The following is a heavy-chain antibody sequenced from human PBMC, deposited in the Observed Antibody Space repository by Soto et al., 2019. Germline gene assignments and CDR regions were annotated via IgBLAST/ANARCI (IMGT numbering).Heavy chain of an antibody. CDR1: GFTFSSYA. CDR3: AREVTLVAAAAKDY. Sequence: QPGGSLRLSCAASGFTFSSYAMHWVRQAPGKGLEWVAVISYDGSNKYYADSVKGRFTISRDNSKNTLYLQMNSLRAEDTAVYYCAREVTLVAAAAKDYWGQGTLVTVSS. J-gene: IGHJ4*02. V-gene: IGHV3-30-3*01. D-gene: IGHD6-13*01. CDR2: ISYDGSNK.